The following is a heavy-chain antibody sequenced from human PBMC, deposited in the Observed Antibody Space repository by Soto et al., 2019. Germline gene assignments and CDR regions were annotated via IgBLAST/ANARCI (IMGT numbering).Heavy chain of an antibody. V-gene: IGHV3-30*18. CDR3: AKVRPYDLWSGSPLDGRDV. D-gene: IGHD3-3*01. Sequence: PGGSLSLSCAASGFACRSYGMHWVRQAPGKGLEWVALISYDGSNKYSADSVKGRFTISRDNSKNTLYLQMNSLRAEDTAVYYCAKVRPYDLWSGSPLDGRDVWGQGPT. CDR1: GFACRSYG. J-gene: IGHJ6*02. CDR2: ISYDGSNK.